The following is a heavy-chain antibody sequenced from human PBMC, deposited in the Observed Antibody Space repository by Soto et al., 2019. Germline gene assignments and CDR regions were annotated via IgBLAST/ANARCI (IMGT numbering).Heavy chain of an antibody. CDR3: TRRLRYYDFWSGYTSSVWYYYYYMDV. Sequence: PGGSLRLSCTASGFTFGDYAMSWFRQAPGKGLEWVGFIRSKAYGGTTEYAASVKGRFTISRDDSKSIAYLQMNSLKTEDTAVYYCTRRLRYYDFWSGYTSSVWYYYYYMDVWGKGTTVTVSS. D-gene: IGHD3-3*01. CDR2: IRSKAYGGTT. CDR1: GFTFGDYA. V-gene: IGHV3-49*03. J-gene: IGHJ6*03.